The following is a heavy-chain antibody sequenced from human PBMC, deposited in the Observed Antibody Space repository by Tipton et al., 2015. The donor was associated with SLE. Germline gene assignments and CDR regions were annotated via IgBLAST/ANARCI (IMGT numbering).Heavy chain of an antibody. CDR2: IYYSGST. V-gene: IGHV4-59*12. Sequence: TLSLTCTVSGGSISSYYWSWIRQPPGKGLEWIGYIYYSGSTYYNPSLKSRVTISVDRSKNQFSLKLSSVTAADTAVYYCARYLYSGYDSTRWFDPWGQGTLVTVSS. D-gene: IGHD5-12*01. CDR3: ARYLYSGYDSTRWFDP. CDR1: GGSISSYY. J-gene: IGHJ5*02.